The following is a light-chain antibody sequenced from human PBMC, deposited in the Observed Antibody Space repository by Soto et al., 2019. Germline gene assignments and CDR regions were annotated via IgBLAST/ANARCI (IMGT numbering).Light chain of an antibody. J-gene: IGKJ1*01. V-gene: IGKV3-20*01. CDR2: GAS. CDR3: QQYGSSSWT. Sequence: EIVLTQSPGTLSLSPGERATLSCRASQSVSSSHLSWYQQKRGQAPRLLMYGASSRATGIPDRFSGSGSGTDGTITISRLEKEDGAVYYCQQYGSSSWTFGQGTKVDIK. CDR1: QSVSSSH.